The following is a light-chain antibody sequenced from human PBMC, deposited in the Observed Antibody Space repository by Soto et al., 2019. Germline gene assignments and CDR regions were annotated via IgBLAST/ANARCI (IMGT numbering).Light chain of an antibody. J-gene: IGKJ5*01. V-gene: IGKV1-5*01. CDR3: HSRA. Sequence: IQMTKFPSTLPASVRYEVTITCRASKTISRWLAWYQQKPVRAPKLLIYDASTLESGVPSRFSGSGSETEFTLTISRLQPDDFANYLCHSRAFGQGTRLEIK. CDR2: DAS. CDR1: KTISRW.